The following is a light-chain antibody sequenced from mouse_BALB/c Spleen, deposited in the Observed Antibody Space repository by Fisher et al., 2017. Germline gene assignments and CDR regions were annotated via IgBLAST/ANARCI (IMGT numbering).Light chain of an antibody. Sequence: IVMTQTPAIMSASLGERVTMTCTASSSVSSSYLHWYQQKPGSSPKLWIYSTSNLASGVPARFSGSGSGTSYSLTISSMEAEDAATYYCQQWSSSPPTFGSGTKLEIK. V-gene: IGKV4-74*01. CDR2: STS. CDR1: SSVSSSY. CDR3: QQWSSSPPT. J-gene: IGKJ4*01.